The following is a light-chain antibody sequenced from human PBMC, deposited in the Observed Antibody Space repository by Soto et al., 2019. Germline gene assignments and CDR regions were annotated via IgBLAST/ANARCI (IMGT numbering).Light chain of an antibody. CDR2: QVS. CDR3: TSYSRSSTFYV. J-gene: IGLJ1*01. Sequence: QSVITPPTSLSGSPGQSITISCTGSSSDIGGYYYVSWYQHHPGKAPKLMIYQVSNRPSGVSNRFSGSKSGNTASRTISGLGAEDEADYYCTSYSRSSTFYVFGAGTRVTVL. V-gene: IGLV2-14*01. CDR1: SSDIGGYYY.